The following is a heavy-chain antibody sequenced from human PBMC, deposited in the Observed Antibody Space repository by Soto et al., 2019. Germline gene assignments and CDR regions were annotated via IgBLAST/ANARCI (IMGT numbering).Heavy chain of an antibody. CDR3: AHRPTSTDDFYFDY. D-gene: IGHD2-21*02. J-gene: IGHJ4*02. Sequence: QITLTESGPTLVTPTQTLTLTCSFSGFSLTTSGVAVGWFCQPPGKAPEWLALFYWNDDKRYSPSLRSRLTVTGDSSKNQVVLTLANVDPVDSGTYYCAHRPTSTDDFYFDYWGQGTLVTVSS. CDR2: FYWNDDK. CDR1: GFSLTTSGVA. V-gene: IGHV2-5*01.